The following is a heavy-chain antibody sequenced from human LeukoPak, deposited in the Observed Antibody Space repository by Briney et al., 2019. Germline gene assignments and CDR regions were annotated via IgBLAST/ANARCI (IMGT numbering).Heavy chain of an antibody. CDR1: GYTFTSYY. J-gene: IGHJ3*02. CDR2: INPSGGST. CDR3: ARVLKEPICGVVDGAFDI. V-gene: IGHV1-46*01. Sequence: ASVKVSCKASGYTFTSYYMHWVRQAPGQGLEWMGIINPSGGSTSYAQKFQGRVTMTRDMSTSTVYMELSSLRSEDTAVYYCARVLKEPICGVVDGAFDIWGQGTMVTVSS. D-gene: IGHD3-3*01.